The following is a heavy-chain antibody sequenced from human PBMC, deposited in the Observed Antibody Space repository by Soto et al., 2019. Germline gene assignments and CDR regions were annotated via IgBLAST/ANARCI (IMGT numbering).Heavy chain of an antibody. CDR1: GGSISSGDYY. D-gene: IGHD6-25*01. V-gene: IGHV4-30-4*02. J-gene: IGHJ4*02. CDR2: IYYSGST. CDR3: ARQRVLPAQYFFDY. Sequence: SETLSLTCTVSGGSISSGDYYWSWIRQPPGKGLEWIGYIYYSGSTYYNPSLKSRVTISADTTKNHFSLNLRSVTAADTAVYYCARQRVLPAQYFFDYWGQGIPVTVSS.